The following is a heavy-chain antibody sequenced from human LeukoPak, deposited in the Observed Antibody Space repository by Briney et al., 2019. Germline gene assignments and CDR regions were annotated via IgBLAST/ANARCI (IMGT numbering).Heavy chain of an antibody. D-gene: IGHD5-12*01. CDR1: GYTFINYY. CDR2: INPNSGGT. CDR3: ARVVATVTAAAEYYYYYYMDV. J-gene: IGHJ6*03. V-gene: IGHV1-2*02. Sequence: ASVKVSCKASGYTFINYYMHWVRQAPGQGLEWMGWINPNSGGTNYAQKFQGRVTMTRDTSISTAYMELSRLRSDDAAVYYCARVVATVTAAAEYYYYYYMDVWGKGTTVTVSS.